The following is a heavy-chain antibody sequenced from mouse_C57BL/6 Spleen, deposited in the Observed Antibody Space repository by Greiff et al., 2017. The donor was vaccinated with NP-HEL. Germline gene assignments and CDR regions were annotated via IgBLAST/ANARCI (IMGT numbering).Heavy chain of an antibody. V-gene: IGHV1-80*01. CDR2: IYPGDGDT. CDR3: ARKGGVYYGSSYGWYFDV. CDR1: GYAFSSYW. D-gene: IGHD1-1*01. J-gene: IGHJ1*03. Sequence: LQESGAELVKPGASVKISCKASGYAFSSYWMNWVKQRPGKGLEWIGQIYPGDGDTNYNGKFKGKATLTADKSSSTAYMQLSSLTSEDSAVYFCARKGGVYYGSSYGWYFDVWGTGTTVTVSS.